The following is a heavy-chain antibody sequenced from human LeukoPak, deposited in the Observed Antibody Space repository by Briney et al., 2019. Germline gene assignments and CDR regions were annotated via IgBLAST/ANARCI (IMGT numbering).Heavy chain of an antibody. Sequence: NPSETLSLTCTVSGGSINNYYWSWIRQPPGKGLEWIGYIHYSGSTNYNPSLKSRVTISVDTSKNEFSLKLSSVTAADTAVYYCAGAAQDPYYYYYMDVWGKGTTVTVSS. J-gene: IGHJ6*03. CDR2: IHYSGST. CDR1: GGSINNYY. V-gene: IGHV4-59*01. CDR3: AGAAQDPYYYYYMDV.